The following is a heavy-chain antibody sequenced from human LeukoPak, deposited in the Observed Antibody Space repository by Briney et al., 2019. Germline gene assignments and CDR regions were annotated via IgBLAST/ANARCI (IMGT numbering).Heavy chain of an antibody. J-gene: IGHJ3*02. V-gene: IGHV5-51*01. CDR3: AINARLIAAAGYDAFDI. Sequence: GEALQISLKGSGYPFPSYWIGWVRQMPGKGLEWMGIIYPVDSDIRYRPSFQGQVTISADKSISTAYLQWSSLEASDTAMYYCAINARLIAAAGYDAFDIWGQGTMVTVSS. CDR1: GYPFPSYW. D-gene: IGHD6-13*01. CDR2: IYPVDSDI.